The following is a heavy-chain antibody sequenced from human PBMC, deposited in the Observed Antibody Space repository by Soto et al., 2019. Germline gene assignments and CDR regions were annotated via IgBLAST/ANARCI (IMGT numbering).Heavy chain of an antibody. CDR3: ATLYDIGDSGSGDL. CDR2: IHHSGSI. D-gene: IGHD2-21*01. V-gene: IGHV4-30-4*01. J-gene: IGHJ4*02. Sequence: QVQLQESGPGLVKPSETLSLTCSVSGVSVSSGAYYWNWVRQPPGKGLEWIGYIHHSGSIYYSPSPISRLVVSLATSKNKCSLTLSSVPAADTAVYYCATLYDIGDSGSGDLWGQGTLVTVSS. CDR1: GVSVSSGAYY.